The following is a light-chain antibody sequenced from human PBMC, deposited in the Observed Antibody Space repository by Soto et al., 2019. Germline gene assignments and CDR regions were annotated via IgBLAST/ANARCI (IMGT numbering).Light chain of an antibody. J-gene: IGLJ2*01. CDR2: EVS. V-gene: IGLV2-23*02. Sequence: QSVLTQPASVSGSPGQSITISCTGTSSDVGSYNLVSWYQRHPGKAPKLMIYEVSKRPSGVSNRFSGSKSGNTASLTISGLQAEDEADYYCCSYAGSSTFDVVFGGGTQLTVL. CDR1: SSDVGSYNL. CDR3: CSYAGSSTFDVV.